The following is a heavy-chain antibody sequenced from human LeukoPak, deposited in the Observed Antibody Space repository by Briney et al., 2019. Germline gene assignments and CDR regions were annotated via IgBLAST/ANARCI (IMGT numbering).Heavy chain of an antibody. Sequence: GGSLRLSCAASGFTFSTYWMTWVRQAPGKGLEWVAVISYDGSNKYYADSVKGRFTISRDNSKNTPYLQMNSLRAEDTAVYYCARVNEQQLAVDYFDYWGQGTLVTVSS. J-gene: IGHJ4*02. CDR1: GFTFSTYW. CDR3: ARVNEQQLAVDYFDY. D-gene: IGHD6-6*01. CDR2: ISYDGSNK. V-gene: IGHV3-30-3*01.